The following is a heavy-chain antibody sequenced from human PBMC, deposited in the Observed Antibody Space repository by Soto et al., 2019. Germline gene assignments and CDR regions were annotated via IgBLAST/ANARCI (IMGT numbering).Heavy chain of an antibody. D-gene: IGHD1-1*01. Sequence: GGSLRLSCAASGFTFSTYCMHWVRHTPGTGLVWVSRTCRYGRELYYADSVKGRFTISRDDAKNTLYLQMDSLRVEDTGIYYCVRGTTAWRGMDYWGQGTLVTVSS. CDR1: GFTFSTYC. CDR3: VRGTTAWRGMDY. V-gene: IGHV3-74*01. CDR2: TCRYGREL. J-gene: IGHJ4*02.